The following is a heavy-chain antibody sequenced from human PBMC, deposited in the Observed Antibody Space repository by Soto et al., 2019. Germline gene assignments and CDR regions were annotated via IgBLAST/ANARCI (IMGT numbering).Heavy chain of an antibody. D-gene: IGHD3-10*01. J-gene: IGHJ6*03. CDR3: VRSPEVRGVISDYYYYMDV. CDR1: GGSISSTGYY. Sequence: PSETLSLTCTVSGGSISSTGYYWGWIRQPPGKGLEWIGSIYYSGSTYYNPSLKSRVTISVDTSKNQFSLKLSSVTATDTAVYYCVRSPEVRGVISDYYYYMDVWGKGTTVPVSS. V-gene: IGHV4-39*01. CDR2: IYYSGST.